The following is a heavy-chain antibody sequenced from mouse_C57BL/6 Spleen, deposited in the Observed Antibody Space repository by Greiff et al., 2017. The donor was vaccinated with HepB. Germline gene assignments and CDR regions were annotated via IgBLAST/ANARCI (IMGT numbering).Heavy chain of an antibody. Sequence: EVKVEESGEGLVKPGGSLKLSCAASGFTFSSYAMSWVRQTPEKRLEWVAYISSGGDYIYYADTVKGRFTISRDNARNTLYLQMSSLKSEDTAMYYCTRGGLGVFDYWGQGTTLTVSS. D-gene: IGHD3-1*01. CDR3: TRGGLGVFDY. CDR2: ISSGGDYI. J-gene: IGHJ2*01. CDR1: GFTFSSYA. V-gene: IGHV5S21*01.